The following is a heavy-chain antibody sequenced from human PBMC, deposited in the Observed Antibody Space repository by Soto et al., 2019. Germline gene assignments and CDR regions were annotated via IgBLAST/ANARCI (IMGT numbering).Heavy chain of an antibody. V-gene: IGHV1-69*02. CDR3: ARVRGNDFWSGYSRSYDAFDI. Sequence: QVQLVQSGAEVKKPGSSVKVSCKASGGTFSSYTISWVRQAPGQGLEWMGRIIPSLGIANYAQKFQGRVTITADKSTSTAYMELSSLRSEDTAVYYCARVRGNDFWSGYSRSYDAFDIWGQGTMVTVSS. J-gene: IGHJ3*02. D-gene: IGHD3-3*01. CDR1: GGTFSSYT. CDR2: IIPSLGIA.